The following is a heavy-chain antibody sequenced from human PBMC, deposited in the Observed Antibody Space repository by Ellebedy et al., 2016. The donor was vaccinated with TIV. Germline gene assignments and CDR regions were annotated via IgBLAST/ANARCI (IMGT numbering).Heavy chain of an antibody. CDR2: ISAYNGNT. Sequence: AASVKVSCKASGYTFTSYGISWVRQAPGQGLEWMGWISAYNGNTNYAQKLQGRVTMTTDTSTSTAYMELRSLRSDDTAVYYCARIDYFDSSGYRADFGYWGQGTLVTVSS. V-gene: IGHV1-18*01. CDR3: ARIDYFDSSGYRADFGY. D-gene: IGHD3-22*01. CDR1: GYTFTSYG. J-gene: IGHJ4*02.